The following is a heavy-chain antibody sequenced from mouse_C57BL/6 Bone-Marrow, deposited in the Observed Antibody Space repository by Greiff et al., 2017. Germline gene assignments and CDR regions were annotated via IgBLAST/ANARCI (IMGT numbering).Heavy chain of an antibody. D-gene: IGHD2-5*01. CDR3: ARDQNYSNYGYYAMDY. CDR2: ISYDGSN. V-gene: IGHV3-6*01. CDR1: GYSITSGYY. Sequence: EVQRVESGPGLVKPSQSLSLTCSVTGYSITSGYYWNWIRQFPGNKLEWMGYISYDGSNNYNPSLKNRISITRDTSKNQFFLKLNSVTTEDTATYYCARDQNYSNYGYYAMDYWGQGTSVTVSS. J-gene: IGHJ4*01.